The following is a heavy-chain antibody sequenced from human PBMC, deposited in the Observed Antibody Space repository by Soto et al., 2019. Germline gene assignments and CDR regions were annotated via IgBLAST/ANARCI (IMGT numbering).Heavy chain of an antibody. D-gene: IGHD6-19*01. V-gene: IGHV1-18*01. Sequence: QVQLVQSGTEVKRPGASVKVACKASGYTFTTYGISWVRQAPGQGLEWMGWISAYSGNTNFAQKLQGRVTMTTDTSTTTAYMELRSLRSDDTAVYYCARDHTSSGWFGGHDYWGQGTLVTVSS. CDR2: ISAYSGNT. J-gene: IGHJ4*02. CDR3: ARDHTSSGWFGGHDY. CDR1: GYTFTTYG.